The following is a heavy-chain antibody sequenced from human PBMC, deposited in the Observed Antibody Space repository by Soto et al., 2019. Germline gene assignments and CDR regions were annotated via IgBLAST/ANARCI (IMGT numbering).Heavy chain of an antibody. J-gene: IGHJ4*02. CDR2: IHPGTGYT. D-gene: IGHD2-8*01. CDR3: TRDLNGGNPFDY. CDR1: AYSLPDYS. Sequence: QVQFVQSEAEVKKPGASVRLSCKPSAYSLPDYSIQWVREAAGQGLQWLGWIHPGTGYTESSQRFQGRLTLTMDNSATTFYMDLTSLTSEDTAVYFCTRDLNGGNPFDYWGQGTLVTVSS. V-gene: IGHV1-3*01.